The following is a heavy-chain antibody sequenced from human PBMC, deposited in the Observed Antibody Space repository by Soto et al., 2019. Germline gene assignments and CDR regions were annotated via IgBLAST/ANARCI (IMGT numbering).Heavy chain of an antibody. CDR3: ARLIEKSEEGLFPTPPLFAY. D-gene: IGHD3-10*02. J-gene: IGHJ4*02. V-gene: IGHV4-59*08. CDR1: GGSISSYY. Sequence: SETLSLTCTVSGGSISSYYWSWIRQPPGKGLEWIGYIYYSGSTNYNPSLKSRVTISVDTSKNQFSLKLSSVTAADTAVYYCARLIEKSEEGLFPTPPLFAYGGKGTRFPASS. CDR2: IYYSGST.